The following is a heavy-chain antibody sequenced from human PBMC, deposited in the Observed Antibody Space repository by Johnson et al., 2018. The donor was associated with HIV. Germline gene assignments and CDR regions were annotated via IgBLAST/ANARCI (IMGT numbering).Heavy chain of an antibody. V-gene: IGHV3-23*04. D-gene: IGHD6-6*01. J-gene: IGHJ3*02. Sequence: VQLVESGGGLVQPGGSLRLSCAASGFTVSSNYMSWVRQAPGKGLEWVSAISGSGGSTYYADSAKGRFTISRDHSKNTLYLQMNSRRAEDTAVYYCAKDRYSSSSVGALDIWGQGTMVTVSS. CDR1: GFTVSSNY. CDR3: AKDRYSSSSVGALDI. CDR2: ISGSGGST.